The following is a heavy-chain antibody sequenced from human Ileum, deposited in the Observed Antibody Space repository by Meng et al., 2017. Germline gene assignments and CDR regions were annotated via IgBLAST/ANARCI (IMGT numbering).Heavy chain of an antibody. Sequence: VRSQGSGPGLVKPSGTLSLTCAVSGDSIGSRDWWSWVRQPPGKGLEWIGEISQESGRTNYNPSLKSRVTISLDKSKNQFSLNLNSVTAADTAVYYCVRNEGYSLGDWGQGTLVTVSS. CDR2: ISQESGRT. J-gene: IGHJ4*02. CDR1: GDSIGSRDW. D-gene: IGHD2-21*01. CDR3: VRNEGYSLGD. V-gene: IGHV4-4*02.